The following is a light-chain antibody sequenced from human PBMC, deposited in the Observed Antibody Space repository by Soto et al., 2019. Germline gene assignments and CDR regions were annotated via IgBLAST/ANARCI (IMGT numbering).Light chain of an antibody. V-gene: IGKV3-20*01. CDR3: QQFSSYPLT. CDR2: AAS. J-gene: IGKJ4*01. CDR1: QSVSSAY. Sequence: EIVLTQSPVTLSLSPGERATLFCRASQSVSSAYLAWYQHKPGQAPRLFIYAASSRATGIPDRFSGGGSGTDFTLTISRLEPEDFAVYYCQQFSSYPLTFGGVTKVDIK.